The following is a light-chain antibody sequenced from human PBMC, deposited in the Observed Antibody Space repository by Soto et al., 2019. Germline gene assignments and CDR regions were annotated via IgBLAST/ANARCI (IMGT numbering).Light chain of an antibody. V-gene: IGKV3-20*01. Sequence: EIVMTQSPATRSVSPGQRATPSCWASESVSSYLAWYQQKPGQPPRLLIYGASSRATGIPDRFSGSGSGTDFTLTISRLEPEDFAVFYCQHYDSLPITFGQGTRLENK. CDR3: QHYDSLPIT. CDR2: GAS. CDR1: ESVSSY. J-gene: IGKJ5*01.